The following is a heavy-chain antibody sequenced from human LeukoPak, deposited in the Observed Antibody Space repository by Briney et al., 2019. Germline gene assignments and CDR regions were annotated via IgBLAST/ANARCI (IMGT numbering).Heavy chain of an antibody. V-gene: IGHV3-48*03. CDR2: ISSSGSTI. CDR3: ARGGRLLWFGELSFDP. Sequence: PGGSLRLSCAASGFTFSSYEMNWVRQAPGKGLEWVSYISSSGSTIYYADSVKGRFTISRNNAKNSLYLQMNSLRAEDTAVYYCARGGRLLWFGELSFDPWGQGTLVTVSS. J-gene: IGHJ5*02. D-gene: IGHD3-10*01. CDR1: GFTFSSYE.